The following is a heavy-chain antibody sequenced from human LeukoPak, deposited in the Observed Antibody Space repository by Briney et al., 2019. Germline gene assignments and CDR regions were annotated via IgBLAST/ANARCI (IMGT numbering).Heavy chain of an antibody. Sequence: GGSLRLSCAASGFTFSNDALSWVRQVPGKGLECVSGITGSGGSTYYADSVKGRFTISRDNSKNTLYLQMNSLRAEDTAVYFCAKDDGGSVTTTDFEYWGQGTLVTVSS. V-gene: IGHV3-23*01. CDR3: AKDDGGSVTTTDFEY. D-gene: IGHD4-17*01. CDR2: ITGSGGST. J-gene: IGHJ4*02. CDR1: GFTFSNDA.